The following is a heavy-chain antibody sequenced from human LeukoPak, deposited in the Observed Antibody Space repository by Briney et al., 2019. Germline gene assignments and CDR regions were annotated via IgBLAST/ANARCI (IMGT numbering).Heavy chain of an antibody. J-gene: IGHJ3*02. D-gene: IGHD1-26*01. V-gene: IGHV3-20*04. CDR3: AKGGYYDLDAFDI. CDR2: INWNGGST. Sequence: GGSLRLSCAASGFTFSSYDMSWVRQAPGKGLEWVSSINWNGGSTGYADSVKGRFTISRDNAKNSLYLQMNSLRAEDTALYYCAKGGYYDLDAFDIWGQGTMVTVSS. CDR1: GFTFSSYD.